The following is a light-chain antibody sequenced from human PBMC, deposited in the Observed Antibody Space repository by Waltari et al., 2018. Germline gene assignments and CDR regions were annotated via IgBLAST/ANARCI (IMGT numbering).Light chain of an antibody. CDR1: QSISTW. V-gene: IGKV1-5*03. CDR3: QQSNSHSWT. J-gene: IGKJ1*01. Sequence: DIQMTQSPATLSASVGDRVNITCRASQSISTWLAWYQQKSGKAPKLLIYQASNLESGVPSRFGGSGSGTEFTLTISSLQPDDFATYYCQQSNSHSWTFGQGTKVEIK. CDR2: QAS.